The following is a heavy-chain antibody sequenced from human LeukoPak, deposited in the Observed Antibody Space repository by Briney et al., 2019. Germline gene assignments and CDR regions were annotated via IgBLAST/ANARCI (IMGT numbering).Heavy chain of an antibody. CDR2: INHSGST. J-gene: IGHJ6*03. D-gene: IGHD3-3*01. Sequence: SETLSLTCAVYGGSFSGYYWSWIRQPPGKGLEWIGEINHSGSTNYNPSLKSRVTISVDTSKNKFSLKLSSVTAADTAVYYCARVIMSSLYYYYMDVWGKGTTVTVSS. CDR1: GGSFSGYY. V-gene: IGHV4-34*01. CDR3: ARVIMSSLYYYYMDV.